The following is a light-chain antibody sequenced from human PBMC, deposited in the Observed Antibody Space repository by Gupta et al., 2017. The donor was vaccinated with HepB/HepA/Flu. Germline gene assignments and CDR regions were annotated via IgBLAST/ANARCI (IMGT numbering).Light chain of an antibody. CDR2: NDN. CDR1: SSNIGNDN. V-gene: IGLV1-47*02. CDR3: VGWDDSLSGYV. Sequence: QPVLPQPPSASGTPGQRLTIACSGSSSNIGNDNAYWYQQLPGTAPKLLIYNDNQRPSGVPDRFSGSKSGTTASLAISGLRSEDEADYYCVGWDDSLSGYVFGAGTKVTVL. J-gene: IGLJ1*01.